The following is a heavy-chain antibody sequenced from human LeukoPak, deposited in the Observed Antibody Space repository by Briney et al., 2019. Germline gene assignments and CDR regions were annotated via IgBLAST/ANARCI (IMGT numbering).Heavy chain of an antibody. V-gene: IGHV3-23*01. CDR2: ISGSGDTT. CDR1: GFTFSSYA. D-gene: IGHD1-26*01. Sequence: PGGSLRLSCAASGFTFSSYAMNWVRQAPGKGLEWVSFISGSGDTTYYADSVKGRFTISRDKSKNTLYLQMNSLRAEDTAVYYCAKSRGESRRASNYWGQGTLVTVSS. J-gene: IGHJ4*02. CDR3: AKSRGESRRASNY.